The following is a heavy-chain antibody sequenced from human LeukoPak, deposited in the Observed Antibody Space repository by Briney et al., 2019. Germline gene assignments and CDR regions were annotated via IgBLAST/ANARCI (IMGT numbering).Heavy chain of an antibody. CDR3: ASYREMKIAAAGHPTTSYNWFDP. D-gene: IGHD6-13*01. CDR1: GGTFSSYA. Sequence: GASVKVSCKASGGTFSSYAISWVRQAPGQGLEWMGGIIPIFGTANYAQKFQGRVTVTADKSTSTAYMELSSLRSEDTAVYYCASYREMKIAAAGHPTTSYNWFDPWGQGTLVTVSS. J-gene: IGHJ5*02. CDR2: IIPIFGTA. V-gene: IGHV1-69*06.